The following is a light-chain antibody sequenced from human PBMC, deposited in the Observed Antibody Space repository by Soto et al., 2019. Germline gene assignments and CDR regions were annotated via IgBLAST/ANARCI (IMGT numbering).Light chain of an antibody. Sequence: ENVLTQSPATLSLSPGEGATLSCRASESVGSDLAWYQQKPGQPPRLLIYDVSGRATGVPARFSGSGSVTDFTLTISSLEPEDFAVYYCQQRDSWPLTFGGGTKVEIK. CDR3: QQRDSWPLT. J-gene: IGKJ4*01. V-gene: IGKV3-11*01. CDR2: DVS. CDR1: ESVGSD.